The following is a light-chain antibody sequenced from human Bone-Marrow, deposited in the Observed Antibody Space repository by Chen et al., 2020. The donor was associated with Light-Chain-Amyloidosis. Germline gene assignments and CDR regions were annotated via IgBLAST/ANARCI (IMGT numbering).Light chain of an antibody. CDR1: SSEVGGDNH. V-gene: IGLV2-14*01. J-gene: IGLJ1*01. CDR3: SSYTITNTLV. Sequence: QSALTQPASVSGSPGQSITISCTGTSSEVGGDNHVSWYQQHPDKAPKLMIYEVTNRPSWVPYRFSGSKSDNTAALTISGLQTEDEADYFCSSYTITNTLVFGSGTRVTVL. CDR2: EVT.